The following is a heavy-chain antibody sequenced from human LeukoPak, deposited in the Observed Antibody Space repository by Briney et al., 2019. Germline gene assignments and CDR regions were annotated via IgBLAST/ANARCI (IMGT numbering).Heavy chain of an antibody. J-gene: IGHJ4*02. Sequence: LRLSCAASGFTFSSYAMSWIRQHPGKGLEWIGYIYYSGSAYYNPSLKSRVTISVDTSKNQFLLDLNYVTAADTAVYYCAREKLGGHDYWGQGTLVTVSS. CDR3: AREKLGGHDY. D-gene: IGHD7-27*01. CDR2: IYYSGSA. V-gene: IGHV4-31*02. CDR1: GFTFSSYA.